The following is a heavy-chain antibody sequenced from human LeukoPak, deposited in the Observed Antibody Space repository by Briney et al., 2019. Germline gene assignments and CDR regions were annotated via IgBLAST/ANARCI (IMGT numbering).Heavy chain of an antibody. J-gene: IGHJ4*02. CDR3: AKRPAPGIAVAGHPAGY. D-gene: IGHD6-19*01. CDR1: GFTFSSYA. CDR2: ISGSGGST. V-gene: IGHV3-23*01. Sequence: GGSLRLSCAASGFTFSSYAMSWVRQTPGKGLEWVSAISGSGGSTYYADSVKGRFTISRDNSKNTLYLQMNSLRAEDTAVYYCAKRPAPGIAVAGHPAGYWGQGTLVTVSS.